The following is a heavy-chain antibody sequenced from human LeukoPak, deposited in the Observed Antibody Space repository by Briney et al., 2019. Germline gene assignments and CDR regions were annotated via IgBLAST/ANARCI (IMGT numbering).Heavy chain of an antibody. J-gene: IGHJ4*02. D-gene: IGHD3-22*01. CDR3: ARDLYDSSGYYPLEY. CDR1: GFTFSNYA. Sequence: GGSLRLSCAASGFTFSNYAMHWIRQAPGRGVEYVSGISSDGGNIYYENSVKGRFTISRDNSKNTLYLQMNSLRAEDTAVYYCARDLYDSSGYYPLEYWGQGTLVTVSS. V-gene: IGHV3-64*01. CDR2: ISSDGGNI.